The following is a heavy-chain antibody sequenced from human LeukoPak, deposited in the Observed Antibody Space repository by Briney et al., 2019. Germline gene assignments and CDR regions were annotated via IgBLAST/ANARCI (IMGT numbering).Heavy chain of an antibody. V-gene: IGHV1-24*01. Sequence: ASVKVSCKVSGYTLTELSMHWVRQAPGKGLEWMGSFDCEDRDTIYAPKVKDRVTMTVDTSTDTAYMELNSLTSEDTAVYYCATRTPLIRGIIRTYFYLGMDVWGQGTTVIVSS. CDR2: FDCEDRDT. CDR3: ATRTPLIRGIIRTYFYLGMDV. CDR1: GYTLTELS. D-gene: IGHD3-10*01. J-gene: IGHJ6*02.